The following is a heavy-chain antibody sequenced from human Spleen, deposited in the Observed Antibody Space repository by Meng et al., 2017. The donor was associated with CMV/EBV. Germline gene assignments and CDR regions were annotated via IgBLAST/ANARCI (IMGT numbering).Heavy chain of an antibody. Sequence: ASVKVSCKASGYTFSTYGISWVRQAPGQGLEWMGWISVYNGNTDYAQSFQGRVTMTIDTSTSTAYMELRSLKSDDTAVYYCARVSFGSASSDVWGQGTTVTVSS. J-gene: IGHJ6*02. CDR3: ARVSFGSASSDV. CDR1: GYTFSTYG. D-gene: IGHD3-3*01. V-gene: IGHV1-18*01. CDR2: ISVYNGNT.